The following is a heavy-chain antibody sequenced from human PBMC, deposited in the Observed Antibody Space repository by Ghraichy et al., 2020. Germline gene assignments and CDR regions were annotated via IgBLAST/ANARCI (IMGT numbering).Heavy chain of an antibody. Sequence: TLSLTCTVSGGSISSYYWSWIRQPAGKGLEWIGRIYTSGSTNYNPSLKSRVTMSVDTSKNQFSLKLSSVTAADTAVYYCARDNFGVAGTNEGYYGMDVWGHGTTVTVSS. J-gene: IGHJ6*02. V-gene: IGHV4-4*07. CDR3: ARDNFGVAGTNEGYYGMDV. CDR1: GGSISSYY. CDR2: IYTSGST. D-gene: IGHD6-19*01.